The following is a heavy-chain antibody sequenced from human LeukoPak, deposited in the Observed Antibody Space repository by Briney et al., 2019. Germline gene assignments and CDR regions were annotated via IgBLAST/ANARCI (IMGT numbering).Heavy chain of an antibody. CDR1: GYTFTSYY. J-gene: IGHJ4*02. CDR2: INPSGGST. CDR3: ARGPSEAWLSFDY. Sequence: EASVKVSCKASGYTFTSYYMHWVRQAPGQGLEWMGIINPSGGSTSYAQKFQGRVTMTRDTSISTAYMELSRLRSDDTAVYYCARGPSEAWLSFDYWGQGTLVTVSS. V-gene: IGHV1-46*01. D-gene: IGHD3-9*01.